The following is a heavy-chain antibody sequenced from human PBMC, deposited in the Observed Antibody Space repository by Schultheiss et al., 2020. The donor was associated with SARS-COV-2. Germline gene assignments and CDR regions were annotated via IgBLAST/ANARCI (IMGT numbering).Heavy chain of an antibody. Sequence: ASVKVSCKASGGTFSSYAISWVRQAPGQGLEWMGGISAYNGNTNYAQKLQGRVTMTTDTSTSTAYMELRSLRSDDTAVYYCANLIYSSSWYWADYWGQGTLVTVSS. V-gene: IGHV1-18*01. D-gene: IGHD6-13*01. CDR2: ISAYNGNT. CDR1: GGTFSSYA. CDR3: ANLIYSSSWYWADY. J-gene: IGHJ4*02.